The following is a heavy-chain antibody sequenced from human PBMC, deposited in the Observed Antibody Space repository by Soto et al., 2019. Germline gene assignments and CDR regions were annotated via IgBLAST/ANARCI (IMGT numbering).Heavy chain of an antibody. Sequence: QPGGSLRLSCVASGFTFTNYAMSWVRQAPGKGLEWVSGISGRGGSTYYADSVKGRFIISRDTSKNTVYLEMDSLGVEDTAVYYCAKDVSGSKDWFDPWGQGTRVTVSS. J-gene: IGHJ5*02. D-gene: IGHD6-25*01. V-gene: IGHV3-23*01. CDR2: ISGRGGST. CDR1: GFTFTNYA. CDR3: AKDVSGSKDWFDP.